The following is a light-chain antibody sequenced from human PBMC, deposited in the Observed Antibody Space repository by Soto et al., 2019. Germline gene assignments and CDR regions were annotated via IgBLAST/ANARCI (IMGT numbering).Light chain of an antibody. CDR2: GAS. CDR3: QQYGSSPLYT. V-gene: IGKV3-20*01. CDR1: QSVSSSY. J-gene: IGKJ2*01. Sequence: EIVLTQSPGTLSLSPGERATLSCRASQSVSSSYLAWYQQKPGKAPRLLIYGASSRATGIPDRFSGSGSGTDFTLTTSRLEPEDFAVYYWQQYGSSPLYTFGQGTKLEIK.